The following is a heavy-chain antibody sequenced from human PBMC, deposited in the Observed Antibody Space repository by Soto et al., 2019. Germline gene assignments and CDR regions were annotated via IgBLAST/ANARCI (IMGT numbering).Heavy chain of an antibody. Sequence: EVQLVESGGGLVKPGGSLRLSCAASGFTFSNAWMSWVRQAPGKGLEWVGRIKSKTDGGTTDYAAPVKGRFTISRDDSKNTLYLQMNSLRAEDTAVYYCAKRPSEWYYVGWGQGTLVTVSS. V-gene: IGHV3-15*01. CDR1: GFTFSNAW. CDR3: AKRPSEWYYVG. D-gene: IGHD3-10*02. CDR2: IKSKTDGGTT. J-gene: IGHJ4*02.